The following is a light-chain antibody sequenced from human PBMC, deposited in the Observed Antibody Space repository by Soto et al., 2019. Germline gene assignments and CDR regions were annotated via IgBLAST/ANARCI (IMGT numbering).Light chain of an antibody. Sequence: QSALTQPASVSGFPGQSITISCTGTSSDVGSYNLVSWYQQHPGKAPKLMIYEGSKWPSGVSNRFSGSKSGNTASLTISGLQAEDEADYYCCSYAGTVVFGGGTQLTVL. J-gene: IGLJ2*01. CDR2: EGS. V-gene: IGLV2-23*01. CDR3: CSYAGTVV. CDR1: SSDVGSYNL.